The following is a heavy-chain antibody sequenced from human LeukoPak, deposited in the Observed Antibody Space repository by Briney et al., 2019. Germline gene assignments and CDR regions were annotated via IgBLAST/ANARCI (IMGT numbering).Heavy chain of an antibody. CDR1: GFTFSSYG. CDR2: IKQDGSEK. D-gene: IGHD3-9*01. V-gene: IGHV3-7*01. J-gene: IGHJ4*02. CDR3: RVLRYFDWIYFDY. Sequence: GGSLRLSCAASGFTFSSYGMHWVRQAPGKGLEWVAKIKQDGSEKDYVNSVKGRFTISRDSAKNSLYLQMNSLRAEDTAVYYCRVLRYFDWIYFDYWGQGTLVTVSS.